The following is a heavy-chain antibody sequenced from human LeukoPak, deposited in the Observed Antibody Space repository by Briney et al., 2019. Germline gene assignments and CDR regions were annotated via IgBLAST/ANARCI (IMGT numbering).Heavy chain of an antibody. J-gene: IGHJ4*02. CDR2: INPNSGGT. V-gene: IGHV1-2*02. D-gene: IGHD3-22*01. Sequence: ASVKVSCKASGYTFTGYYMHWVRQAPGQGLEWMGWINPNSGGTNYAQKFQGRVTMTRDTSISTAYMELSRLRSDDTAVYYCARYYDSSGYYYGGNYFDYWGQGTLVIVSS. CDR1: GYTFTGYY. CDR3: ARYYDSSGYYYGGNYFDY.